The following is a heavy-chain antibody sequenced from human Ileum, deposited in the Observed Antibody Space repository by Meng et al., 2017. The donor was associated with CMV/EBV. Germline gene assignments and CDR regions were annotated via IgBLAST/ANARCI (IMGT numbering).Heavy chain of an antibody. J-gene: IGHJ4*02. Sequence: VSGKASGYTFTGYYIHWVRQAPGQGLEWMGWINPTSGVTNYAQKFQGRVTVTRDTSISTAYMELSSLRSDDTAVYYCARTLKQLGIYWGQGTLVTVSS. CDR2: INPTSGVT. V-gene: IGHV1-2*02. CDR3: ARTLKQLGIY. CDR1: GYTFTGYY. D-gene: IGHD1-1*01.